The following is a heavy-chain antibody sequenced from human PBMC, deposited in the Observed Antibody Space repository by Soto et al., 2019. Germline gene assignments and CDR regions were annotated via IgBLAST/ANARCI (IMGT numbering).Heavy chain of an antibody. Sequence: QLVESGGGLVKPGGSLRLSCAASGFTFSSYVMNWVRQAPGKGLEWVSSISGNGVYIYYADSVKGRFTISRDNAKNSLYLQMNSLRAEDTAVYYCATEKVVPAAITGNPYYYGMDVWGHGTTVTVSS. D-gene: IGHD2-2*02. CDR2: ISGNGVYI. J-gene: IGHJ6*02. CDR3: ATEKVVPAAITGNPYYYGMDV. CDR1: GFTFSSYV. V-gene: IGHV3-21*01.